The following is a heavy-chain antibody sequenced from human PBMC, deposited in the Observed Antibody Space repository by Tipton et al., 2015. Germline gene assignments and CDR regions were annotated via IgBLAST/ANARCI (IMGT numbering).Heavy chain of an antibody. CDR3: ARARGRHGGLFDS. CDR1: SDSISKYY. J-gene: IGHJ4*02. Sequence: TLSLTCSVSSDSISKYYWGWIRQPPGKELEWIGYIQYSGSTNYNPSLKSRVTISVDTSKTQFSLKMRSVTATDTAVYYCARARGRHGGLFDSWGQGILVTVSS. CDR2: IQYSGST. V-gene: IGHV4-59*01. D-gene: IGHD4-23*01.